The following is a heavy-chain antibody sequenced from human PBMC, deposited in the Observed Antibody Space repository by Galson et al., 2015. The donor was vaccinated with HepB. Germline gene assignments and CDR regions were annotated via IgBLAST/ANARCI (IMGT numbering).Heavy chain of an antibody. D-gene: IGHD6-6*01. Sequence: SLRLSCAASGFTFSSYAVSWVRQAPGKGLEWVSAISGSGGSTYYADSVKGRFTISRDNSKNTLYLQMNSLRAEDTAVYYCAKAQGIAARPMALYNWFDPWGQGTLVTVSS. CDR2: ISGSGGST. CDR3: AKAQGIAARPMALYNWFDP. V-gene: IGHV3-23*01. CDR1: GFTFSSYA. J-gene: IGHJ5*02.